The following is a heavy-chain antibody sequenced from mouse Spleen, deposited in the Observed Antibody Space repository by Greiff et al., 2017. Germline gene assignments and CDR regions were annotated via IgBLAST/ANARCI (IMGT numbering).Heavy chain of an antibody. V-gene: IGHV1-76*01. CDR1: GYTFTDYY. CDR3: ARGYYGSSLYYYAMDY. Sequence: VQLQQSGAELVRPGASVKLSCKASGYTFTDYYINWVKQRPGQGLEWIARIYPGSGNTYYNEKFKGKATLTAEKSSSTAYMQLSSLTSEDSAVYFCARGYYGSSLYYYAMDYWGQGTSVTVSS. D-gene: IGHD1-1*01. CDR2: IYPGSGNT. J-gene: IGHJ4*01.